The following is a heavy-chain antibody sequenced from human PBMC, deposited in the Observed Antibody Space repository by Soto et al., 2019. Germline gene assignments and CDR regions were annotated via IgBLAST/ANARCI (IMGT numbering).Heavy chain of an antibody. J-gene: IGHJ5*02. CDR3: ARSILEDIGVAGQKDIWYDP. CDR1: GGTFRTYT. CDR2: IIPILDVA. Sequence: SVKVSCKTSGGTFRTYTINWVRQAPGQGLEWMGRIIPILDVANYAQKFQGRVTITADKSTSTAHMELRSLRSEDTAVYYCARSILEDIGVAGQKDIWYDPWGQGTLVTVSS. D-gene: IGHD6-19*01. V-gene: IGHV1-69*02.